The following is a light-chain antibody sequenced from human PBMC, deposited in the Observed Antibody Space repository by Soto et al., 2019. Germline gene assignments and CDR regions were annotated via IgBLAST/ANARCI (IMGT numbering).Light chain of an antibody. CDR2: EVS. J-gene: IGLJ2*01. V-gene: IGLV2-14*01. CDR1: SSDVGGYNY. CDR3: SSYTSSSPR. Sequence: QSALTQPASVSGSPGQSITISCTGTSSDVGGYNYVSWYQQHPGKAPKLMIYEVSNRPSGVSNRFSGSKSGNTASLTISGLQAEDEADYYCSSYTSSSPRVGGGTKVTVL.